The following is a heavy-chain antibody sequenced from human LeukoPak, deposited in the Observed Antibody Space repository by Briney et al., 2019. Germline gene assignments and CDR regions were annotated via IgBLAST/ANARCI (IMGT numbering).Heavy chain of an antibody. CDR3: ARYRVVVITNKNYYFDY. CDR1: GLTFSSYA. CDR2: ISGSGGST. D-gene: IGHD3-22*01. V-gene: IGHV3-23*01. Sequence: GGSLRLSCAASGLTFSSYAMSWVRQAPGKGLEWVSAISGSGGSTYYADSVKGRFTISRDNSKNTLYLQMNSLRAEDTAVYYCARYRVVVITNKNYYFDYWGQGTLVTVSS. J-gene: IGHJ4*02.